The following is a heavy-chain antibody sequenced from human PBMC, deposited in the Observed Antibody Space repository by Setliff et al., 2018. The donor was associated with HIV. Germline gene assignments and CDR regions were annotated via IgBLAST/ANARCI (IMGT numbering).Heavy chain of an antibody. Sequence: PSETLSLTCSVSGDSFSGYHWTWVRQPAGGGLEWIGRIYSGGVTNYNPSFKSRVSLSIDTSKNQFSLNLRSVTAADTAVYYCARERDDSGDYLSLFVHWGQGALVTVSS. D-gene: IGHD4-17*01. J-gene: IGHJ4*02. CDR3: ARERDDSGDYLSLFVH. CDR1: GDSFSGYH. CDR2: IYSGGVT. V-gene: IGHV4-4*07.